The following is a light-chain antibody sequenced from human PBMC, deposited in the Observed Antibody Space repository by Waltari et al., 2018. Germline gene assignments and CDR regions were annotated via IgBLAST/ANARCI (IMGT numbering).Light chain of an antibody. V-gene: IGKV3-20*01. Sequence: EIMLTQSPGTLSLSPGERATLACRASQSIRRYLAWYQHKPGQAPRLLIYDASSRATGIPDRVSGSGSGTDFSLTISRLEPEDFAVYYCQKYGSLPATFGQGTKVEIK. CDR3: QKYGSLPAT. CDR1: QSIRRY. CDR2: DAS. J-gene: IGKJ1*01.